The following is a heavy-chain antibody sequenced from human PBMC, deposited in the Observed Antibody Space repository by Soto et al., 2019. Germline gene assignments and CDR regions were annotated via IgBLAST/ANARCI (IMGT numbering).Heavy chain of an antibody. CDR2: ISSSSSYI. J-gene: IGHJ4*02. CDR3: ARDGPPHYDILTGYRPLYYFDY. CDR1: GFTFSSYS. Sequence: GSLRLSCAASGFTFSSYSMNWVRQAPGKGLEWVSSISSSSSYIFYADSVKGRFTISRDNAKNSPYLQMNSLRAEDTAVYYCARDGPPHYDILTGYRPLYYFDYWGQGALVTVSS. V-gene: IGHV3-21*01. D-gene: IGHD3-9*01.